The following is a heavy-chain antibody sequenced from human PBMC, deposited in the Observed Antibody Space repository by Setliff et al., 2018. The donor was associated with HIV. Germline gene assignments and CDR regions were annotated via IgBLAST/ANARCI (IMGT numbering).Heavy chain of an antibody. J-gene: IGHJ4*02. CDR2: IKQDGSEK. CDR3: ARDLDYGDD. V-gene: IGHV3-7*01. D-gene: IGHD3-16*01. CDR1: GGSLSSYY. Sequence: LSLTCVASGGSLSSYYWNWIRQAPGKGLEWVANIKQDGSEKYYVDSVKGRFTISRDNAKNSLYLQMNSLRAEDTAVYYCARDLDYGDDWGQGTLVTVSS.